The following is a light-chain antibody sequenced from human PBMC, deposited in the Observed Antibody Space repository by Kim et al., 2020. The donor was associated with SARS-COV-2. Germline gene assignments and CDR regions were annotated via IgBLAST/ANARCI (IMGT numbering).Light chain of an antibody. CDR3: QTWDSGPWV. Sequence: AVKLTCTLSSGHSTYAIAWHQQQPEKGPRYLMKVNSDGSHRKGDGIPDRFSGSSSGAERYLTISSLHSEDEADYYCQTWDSGPWVFGGGTQLTVL. J-gene: IGLJ3*02. CDR2: VNSDGSH. CDR1: SGHSTYA. V-gene: IGLV4-69*01.